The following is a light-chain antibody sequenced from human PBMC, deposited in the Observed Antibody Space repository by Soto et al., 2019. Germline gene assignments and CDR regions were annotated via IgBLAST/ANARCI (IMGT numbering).Light chain of an antibody. CDR2: EVT. V-gene: IGLV2-14*01. J-gene: IGLJ7*01. CDR1: SSDIGHPNNYNY. Sequence: QSALTQPASVSGSPGQSITIPCTGTSSDIGHPNNYNYVSWYQQHPGKAPKLIIYEVTDRPSGVSNRFSGSKSGNTASLTISGLQAEDEAEYYCSSYTNINTRACVFGTGTQLTVL. CDR3: SSYTNINTRACV.